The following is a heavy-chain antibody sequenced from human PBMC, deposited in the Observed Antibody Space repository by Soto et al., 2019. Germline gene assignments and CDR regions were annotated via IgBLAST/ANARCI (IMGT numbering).Heavy chain of an antibody. CDR2: IAYDGRNK. V-gene: IGHV3-30-3*01. CDR3: ARTKGVVPDYYGRDV. Sequence: VQLVGSGGGVVQPGRSLRLSCAASGFTFSSYAMHLVRQTPGKGLEWVAVIAYDGRNKYYADSVKGRCTISRDNSKNTLYLQMNSPRAEDTAAYYCARTKGVVPDYYGRDVWGQGTTVTVSS. CDR1: GFTFSSYA. D-gene: IGHD3-10*01. J-gene: IGHJ6*02.